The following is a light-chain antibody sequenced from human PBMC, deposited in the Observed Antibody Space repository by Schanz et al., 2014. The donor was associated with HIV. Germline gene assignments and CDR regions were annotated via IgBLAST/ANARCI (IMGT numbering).Light chain of an antibody. Sequence: QPVLTQSSSASASLGSSVKLTCTLSSGHSSYIIAWHQQQPGKAPRYLMKLEGSGSYNKGSGVPDRFSGSSSGADRYLTISNLQSEDEADYYCQTWGTGIRVFGGGTKLTVL. J-gene: IGLJ3*02. V-gene: IGLV4-60*03. CDR3: QTWGTGIRV. CDR1: SGHSSYI. CDR2: LEGSGSY.